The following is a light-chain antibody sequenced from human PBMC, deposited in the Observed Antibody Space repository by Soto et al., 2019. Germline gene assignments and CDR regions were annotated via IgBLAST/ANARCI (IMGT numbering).Light chain of an antibody. CDR2: AAS. CDR3: QETYCTPIT. J-gene: IGKJ5*01. CDR1: QGISSY. V-gene: IGKV1-9*01. Sequence: QCTMTQSSLSASVGDIVTINGLASQGISSYLAWYQQKPVKAPKFLIYAASTLQSGVPSGFSGSGSGADFTLIIISLQAEDCVPEYCQETYCTPITFAQGTRLEIK.